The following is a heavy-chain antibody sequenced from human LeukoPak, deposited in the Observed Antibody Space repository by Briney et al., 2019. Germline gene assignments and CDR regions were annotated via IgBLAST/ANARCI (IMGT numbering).Heavy chain of an antibody. J-gene: IGHJ4*02. CDR1: GGSISGSSYY. Sequence: PSETLSLTCTVSGGSISGSSYYWGCIRQPPGKGLEWIGSIYYSGSTYYNPSLKSRVTISVVTSKNQFSLKLNSVTATDTAVYYCVRRTSGSYSDYWGQGTLVTVSS. V-gene: IGHV4-39*01. CDR3: VRRTSGSYSDY. CDR2: IYYSGST. D-gene: IGHD1-26*01.